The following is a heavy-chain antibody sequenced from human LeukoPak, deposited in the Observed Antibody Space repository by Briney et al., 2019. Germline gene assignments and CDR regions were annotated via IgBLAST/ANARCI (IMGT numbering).Heavy chain of an antibody. CDR1: GGSISSGDYY. V-gene: IGHV4-30-2*01. CDR2: IYHSGST. CDR3: ARDSSSWYWKAFDI. Sequence: SQTLSLTCTVSGGSISSGDYYWSWIRQPPGKGLEWIGYIYHSGSTYYNPSLKSRVTISVDRSKNQFSLKLSSVTAADTAVYYCARDSSSWYWKAFDIWGQGTMVTVSS. D-gene: IGHD6-13*01. J-gene: IGHJ3*02.